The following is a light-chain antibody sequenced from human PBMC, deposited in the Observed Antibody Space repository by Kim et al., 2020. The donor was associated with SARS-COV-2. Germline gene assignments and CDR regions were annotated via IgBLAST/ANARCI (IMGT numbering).Light chain of an antibody. Sequence: QSVLTQPPSASGTPGQRVTISCSGRSSNIGTHSVYWFQQLLGTAPKLLIHRNDQRPSGVPDRFSGSKSGTSASLAISGLRSEDEADYYCATWDDSLSGWVFGGGTKLTVL. V-gene: IGLV1-47*01. CDR1: SSNIGTHS. CDR2: RND. CDR3: ATWDDSLSGWV. J-gene: IGLJ3*02.